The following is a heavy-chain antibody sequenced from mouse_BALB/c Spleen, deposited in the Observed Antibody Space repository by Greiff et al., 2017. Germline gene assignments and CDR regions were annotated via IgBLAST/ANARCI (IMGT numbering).Heavy chain of an antibody. D-gene: IGHD2-14*01. CDR1: GFTFSDYG. CDR3: ARDRYAAMDD. CDR2: ISNLAYSI. V-gene: IGHV5-15*02. Sequence: EVKLMESGGGLVQPGGSRKLSCAASGFTFSDYGMAWVRQAPGKGPEWVAFISNLAYSIYYADTVTGRFTISRENAKNTLYLEMSSLRSEDTAMYYCARDRYAAMDDWGQGTSVTVSS. J-gene: IGHJ4*01.